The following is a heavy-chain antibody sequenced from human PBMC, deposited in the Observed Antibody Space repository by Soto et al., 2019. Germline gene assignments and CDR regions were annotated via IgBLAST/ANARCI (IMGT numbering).Heavy chain of an antibody. D-gene: IGHD2-15*01. CDR3: ARVEGYCSGGSCYSLLDY. CDR1: GFIFSNQA. Sequence: PGGSLRLSCAASGFIFSNQAMCWVRQGPGKGLEWVSCINSDGSSTSYADSVKGRFTISRDNAKNTLYLQMNSLRAEDTAVYYCARVEGYCSGGSCYSLLDYWGQGTLVTVSS. V-gene: IGHV3-74*01. CDR2: INSDGSST. J-gene: IGHJ4*02.